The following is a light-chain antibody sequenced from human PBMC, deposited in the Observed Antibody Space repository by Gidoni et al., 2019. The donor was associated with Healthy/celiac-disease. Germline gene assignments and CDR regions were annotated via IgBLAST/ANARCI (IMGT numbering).Light chain of an antibody. V-gene: IGKV1-33*01. CDR3: QQYDNLLMYT. Sequence: DIQMTQSPSSLSASVGDRVTITCQASQDISNYLNWYQQKPGKAPKLLIYDASNLETGVPSRFSGSGSGTDFTFTISSLQPEDIATYYCQQYDNLLMYTFXXXTKLEIK. CDR2: DAS. CDR1: QDISNY. J-gene: IGKJ2*01.